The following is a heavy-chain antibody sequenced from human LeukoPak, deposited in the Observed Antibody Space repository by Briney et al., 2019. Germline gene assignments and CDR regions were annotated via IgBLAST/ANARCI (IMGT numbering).Heavy chain of an antibody. D-gene: IGHD2-15*01. CDR2: IKQDGSEK. Sequence: GGSLRLSCAASGFTFSSYWMSWVRQAPGQGLEWVANIKQDGSEKYYVDSVKGRFTISRDNAKNSLYLQMNSLRAEDTAVYYCARGAYCSGGSCYEGDFDYWGQGTLVTVSS. CDR3: ARGAYCSGGSCYEGDFDY. V-gene: IGHV3-7*01. CDR1: GFTFSSYW. J-gene: IGHJ4*02.